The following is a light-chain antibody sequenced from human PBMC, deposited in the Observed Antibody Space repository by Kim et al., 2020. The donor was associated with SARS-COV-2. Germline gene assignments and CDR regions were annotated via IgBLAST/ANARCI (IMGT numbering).Light chain of an antibody. CDR1: QSVGTN. CDR3: QKYSNWRLT. V-gene: IGKV3-15*01. Sequence: EVMMTQSPATLSVSPGEGATLSCRASQSVGTNLAWYQQRPGQPPRLLIYAASTGATGFSARFSGSGSGTEFTLTINSLQSEDFAVYYCQKYSNWRLTCGGGTKVDIK. CDR2: AAS. J-gene: IGKJ4*02.